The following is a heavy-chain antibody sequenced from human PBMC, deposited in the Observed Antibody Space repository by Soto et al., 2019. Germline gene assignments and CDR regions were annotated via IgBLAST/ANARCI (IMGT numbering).Heavy chain of an antibody. J-gene: IGHJ6*02. CDR3: ATQSYSNSGAYYYYAMDV. CDR2: IYQSGST. CDR1: GGSISSGGYS. V-gene: IGHV4-30-2*01. Sequence: TLSLTCAVSGGSISSGGYSWSWIRQPPGKGLEWIGYIYQSGSTYYNPSLKSRVTISVDRSRNQFSLKLSSVTAADTAVYFCATQSYSNSGAYYYYAMDVWGQGTTVTVSS. D-gene: IGHD4-4*01.